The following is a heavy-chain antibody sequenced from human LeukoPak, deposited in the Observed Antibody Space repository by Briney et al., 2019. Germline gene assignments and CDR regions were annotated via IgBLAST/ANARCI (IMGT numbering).Heavy chain of an antibody. CDR1: GFTLSSYA. CDR3: AKGRLYGDY. CDR2: ISGSGGNT. Sequence: GGSLRLSCAASGFTLSSYAMTWVRQAPGKGLEWVTGISGSGGNTYYADSVKGRFTISRDNSKNTLYLQMNSLRAEDTAVYYCAKGRLYGDYWGQGTLVTVSS. J-gene: IGHJ4*02. V-gene: IGHV3-23*01. D-gene: IGHD4-17*01.